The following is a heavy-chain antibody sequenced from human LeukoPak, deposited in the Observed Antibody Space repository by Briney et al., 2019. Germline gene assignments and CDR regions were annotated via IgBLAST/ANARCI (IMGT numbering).Heavy chain of an antibody. J-gene: IGHJ4*02. CDR1: GFTFSSYA. CDR2: ISYDGSNK. CDR3: ARELDTAFDY. Sequence: GGSLRLSCAASGFTFSSYAMHWVRQAPGKGLEWVAVISYDGSNKYYADSVKGRFTISRDNSKNTLYLQMNSLRAEDTAVYYCARELDTAFDYWGQGTLVTVSS. V-gene: IGHV3-30-3*01. D-gene: IGHD5-18*01.